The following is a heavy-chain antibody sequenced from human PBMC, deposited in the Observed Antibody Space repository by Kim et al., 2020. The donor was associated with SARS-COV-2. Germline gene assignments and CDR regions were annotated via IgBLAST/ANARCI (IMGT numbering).Heavy chain of an antibody. J-gene: IGHJ4*02. CDR3: AVTGGGLGFDY. Sequence: YDNTEKGRFTNSRDNAKNTLYLQKNSLGAEDTAVYYCAVTGGGLGFDYWGQGTLVTVTS. D-gene: IGHD3-10*01. V-gene: IGHV3-23*01.